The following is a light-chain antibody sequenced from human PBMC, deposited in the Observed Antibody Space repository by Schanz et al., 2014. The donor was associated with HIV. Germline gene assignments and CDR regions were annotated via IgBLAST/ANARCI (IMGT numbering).Light chain of an antibody. CDR2: GNS. CDR3: AAWDDSLNGRV. CDR1: SSNIGAGYD. V-gene: IGLV1-40*01. J-gene: IGLJ3*02. Sequence: QSVLTQPPSVSGAPGQRVTISCTGSSSNIGAGYDVHWYQQLPGTAPKLLIYGNSNRPSGVPDRFSASKSGTSASLAISGLQSEDEADYYCAAWDDSLNGRVFGGGTKLTVL.